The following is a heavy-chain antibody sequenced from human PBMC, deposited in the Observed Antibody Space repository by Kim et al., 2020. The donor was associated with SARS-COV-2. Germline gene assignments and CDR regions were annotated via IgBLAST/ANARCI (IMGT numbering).Heavy chain of an antibody. CDR3: VAYPAYHFVS. V-gene: IGHV4-39*07. J-gene: IGHJ4*02. CDR1: GVSIITGSFY. CDR2: LSSGGST. D-gene: IGHD2-21*01. Sequence: SETLSLTCTVSGVSIITGSFYWGWIRQSPGEGREWIGSLSSGGSTYYNPSLKSRVSLSRDTSKNKFSLNLIAVTAADTALYYCVAYPAYHFVSWGRGIL.